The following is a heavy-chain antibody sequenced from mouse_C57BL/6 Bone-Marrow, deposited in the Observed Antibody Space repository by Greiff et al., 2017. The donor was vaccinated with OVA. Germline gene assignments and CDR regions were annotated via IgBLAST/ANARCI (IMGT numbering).Heavy chain of an antibody. CDR3: ARPDY. Sequence: VQLQQPGAELVRPGSSVKLSCKASGYTFTSYWMDWVKQRPGQGLEWIGNIYPSDSETPYNQKFKDKATLTGDKSSITAYMQLSSLASEDSAVYYCARPDYWGQGTTLTVSS. CDR1: GYTFTSYW. CDR2: IYPSDSET. J-gene: IGHJ2*01. V-gene: IGHV1-61*01.